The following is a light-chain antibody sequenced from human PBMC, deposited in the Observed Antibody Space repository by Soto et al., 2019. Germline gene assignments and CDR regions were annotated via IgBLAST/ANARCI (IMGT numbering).Light chain of an antibody. Sequence: EIVMTQSPATLSVSPGGRASLSCMASQSISGALAWYQQKPGQAPRLLIHGASTRATSFPARFSGSGSGTDFTLTISSLQSEDFAVYYCQQYNNWPWTFGQGTKVDIK. CDR3: QQYNNWPWT. CDR1: QSISGA. CDR2: GAS. J-gene: IGKJ1*01. V-gene: IGKV3-15*01.